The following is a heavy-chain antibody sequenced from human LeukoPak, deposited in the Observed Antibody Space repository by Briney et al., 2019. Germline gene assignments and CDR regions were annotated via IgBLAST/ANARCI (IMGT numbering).Heavy chain of an antibody. CDR3: ARDMVGLWFGEGPNWFDP. J-gene: IGHJ5*02. D-gene: IGHD3-10*01. Sequence: GRSLRLSCAASGFTFSSYAMHWVRQAPGKGLEWVAVISYDGSNKYYADSVKGRFTISRDNSKNTLYLQMNSLRAEDTAVYYCARDMVGLWFGEGPNWFDPWGQGTLVTVSS. CDR1: GFTFSSYA. V-gene: IGHV3-30-3*01. CDR2: ISYDGSNK.